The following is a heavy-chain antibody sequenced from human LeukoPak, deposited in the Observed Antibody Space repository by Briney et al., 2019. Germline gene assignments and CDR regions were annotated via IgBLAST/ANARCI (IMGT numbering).Heavy chain of an antibody. Sequence: PSETLSLTCTVSGASISSYYWSWIRQPPGKGLEWIGYVYYSESTNYNPSLKSRVTISIDTSKNQFSLKLSSVTAADTAVYYCARRRYSSGQIACWGQGTLVTVSS. D-gene: IGHD6-19*01. V-gene: IGHV4-59*08. CDR1: GASISSYY. CDR2: VYYSEST. CDR3: ARRRYSSGQIAC. J-gene: IGHJ4*02.